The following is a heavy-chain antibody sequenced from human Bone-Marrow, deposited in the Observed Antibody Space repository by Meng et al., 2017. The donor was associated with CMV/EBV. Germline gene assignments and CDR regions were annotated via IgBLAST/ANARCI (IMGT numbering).Heavy chain of an antibody. CDR1: GFTFSSYS. CDR2: ISSSSSTI. D-gene: IGHD3-3*01. J-gene: IGHJ6*02. V-gene: IGHV3-48*04. Sequence: GESLKISCAASGFTFSSYSMNWVRQAPGKGLEWVSYISSSSSTIYYADSVKGRFTISRDNAKNSLYLQMNSLRAEDTAVYYCARDRWSGYYRGYYYYGMDVWGQGTTVTGSS. CDR3: ARDRWSGYYRGYYYYGMDV.